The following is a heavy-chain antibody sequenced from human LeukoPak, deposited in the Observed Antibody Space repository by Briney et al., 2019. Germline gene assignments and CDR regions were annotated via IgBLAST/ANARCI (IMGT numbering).Heavy chain of an antibody. Sequence: SVKVSCKASGGTFSSYANSWVRQAPGQGLEWMGGIIPIFGTANYAQKFQGRVTITTDESTSTAYMELSSLRSEDTAVYYCARVSDSSGYYSGSFGYWGQGTLVTVSS. CDR1: GGTFSSYA. J-gene: IGHJ4*02. D-gene: IGHD3-22*01. V-gene: IGHV1-69*05. CDR2: IIPIFGTA. CDR3: ARVSDSSGYYSGSFGY.